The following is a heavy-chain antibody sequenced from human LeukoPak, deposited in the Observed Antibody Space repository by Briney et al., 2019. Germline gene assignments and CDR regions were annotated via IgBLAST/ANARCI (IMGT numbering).Heavy chain of an antibody. J-gene: IGHJ6*03. D-gene: IGHD3-16*01. CDR2: INPNSGGT. V-gene: IGHV1-2*02. CDR3: ARVGTWGSGHFHYYMDV. Sequence: GASVKVSCKASGHTFKAYYLHWVRQAPGQGLEWMGWINPNSGGTNSAQNFQGRVTMTRDRSISTVYMELTRLTSDDTAVYYCARVGTWGSGHFHYYMDVWGTGTTVTVS. CDR1: GHTFKAYY.